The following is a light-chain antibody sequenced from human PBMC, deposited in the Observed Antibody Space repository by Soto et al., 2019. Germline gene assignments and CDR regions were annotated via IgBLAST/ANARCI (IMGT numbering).Light chain of an antibody. CDR2: DVS. V-gene: IGLV2-11*01. Sequence: QSALTQPRSVSGSPGQSVTISCTGTSSDVGGYNYVSWYQQRPGKAPKFMIYDVSKRPSGVPDRFSGSKSGNTASLTISGLQAEDEADYYCCSYAGSYSVVFGGGTKVTVL. CDR1: SSDVGGYNY. J-gene: IGLJ2*01. CDR3: CSYAGSYSVV.